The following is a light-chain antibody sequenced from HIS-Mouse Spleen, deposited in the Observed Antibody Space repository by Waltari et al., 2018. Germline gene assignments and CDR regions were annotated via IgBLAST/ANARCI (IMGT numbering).Light chain of an antibody. V-gene: IGLV2-18*01. J-gene: IGLJ2*01. Sequence: QSALTQPPSVSGSPGQSVTTSVTGTRSDVGSYNRVPWYQQPPGTPPRLMIYEVSNRPSGVPDRFSGSKSGNTASLTISGLQAEDEADYYCSLYTSSSTLVFGGGTKLTVL. CDR3: SLYTSSSTLV. CDR1: RSDVGSYNR. CDR2: EVS.